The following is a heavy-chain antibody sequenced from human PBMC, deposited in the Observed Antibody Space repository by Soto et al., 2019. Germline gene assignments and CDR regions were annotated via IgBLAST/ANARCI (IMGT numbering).Heavy chain of an antibody. J-gene: IGHJ4*02. CDR2: ISGSGGST. D-gene: IGHD3-16*01. CDR3: AMSLGELYPPPDY. CDR1: GFTFSSYA. Sequence: GESLKISCAASGFTFSSYAMSWVRQAPGKGLEWVSAISGSGGSTYYADSVKGRFTISRDNSKNTLYLQMNSLRAEDTAVYYCAMSLGELYPPPDYWGQGTLVTVSS. V-gene: IGHV3-23*01.